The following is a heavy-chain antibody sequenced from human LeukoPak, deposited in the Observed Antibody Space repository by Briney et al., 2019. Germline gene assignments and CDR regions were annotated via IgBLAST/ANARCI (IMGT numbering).Heavy chain of an antibody. CDR3: ARDGSSSWFDY. D-gene: IGHD6-13*01. J-gene: IGHJ4*02. V-gene: IGHV1-3*01. CDR1: GYTFTSYA. Sequence: GASVKVSCKASGYTFTSYAKHWVRQAPGQRLEWMGWINAGNGNTKYSQKFQGRVTITRDTSASTAYMELSSLRSEDTAVYYCARDGSSSWFDYWGQGTLVTVSS. CDR2: INAGNGNT.